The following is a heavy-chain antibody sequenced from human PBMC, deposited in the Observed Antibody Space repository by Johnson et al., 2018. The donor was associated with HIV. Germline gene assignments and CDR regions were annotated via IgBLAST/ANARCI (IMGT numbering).Heavy chain of an antibody. CDR1: GFTFNSYG. V-gene: IGHV3-33*06. J-gene: IGHJ3*02. D-gene: IGHD3-22*01. Sequence: QVQLVESGGGVVQPGRSLRLSCAASGFTFNSYGMHWVRQAPGKGLEWVAVIWYDGSNKYYADAVKGRFTISRDNSKNTLYLQMNSLRAEDTAVYYCAKAMGGWLLAHAFDIWGQGTMVTISS. CDR3: AKAMGGWLLAHAFDI. CDR2: IWYDGSNK.